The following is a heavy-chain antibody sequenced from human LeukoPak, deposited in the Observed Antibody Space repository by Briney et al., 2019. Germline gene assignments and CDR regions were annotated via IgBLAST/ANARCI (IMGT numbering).Heavy chain of an antibody. CDR3: ARTRTTVTTGNYFDY. D-gene: IGHD4-17*01. Sequence: PGGSLRLSCAASGSTFSSYAMHWVRQAPGKGLEYVSAISSNGGSTYYANSVKGRFTISRDNSKNTLYLQMGSLRAEDMAVYYCARTRTTVTTGNYFDYWGQGTLVTVSS. V-gene: IGHV3-64*01. J-gene: IGHJ4*02. CDR2: ISSNGGST. CDR1: GSTFSSYA.